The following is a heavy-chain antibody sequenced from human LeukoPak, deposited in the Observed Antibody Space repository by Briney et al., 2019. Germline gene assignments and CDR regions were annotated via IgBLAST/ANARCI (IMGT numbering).Heavy chain of an antibody. CDR1: GDSISSYY. CDR3: ARALIPGIAAAGTEFDY. CDR2: IYYSGST. J-gene: IGHJ4*02. V-gene: IGHV4-59*01. D-gene: IGHD6-13*01. Sequence: SETLSLTCTVSGDSISSYYWSWIRQPPGKGLGWIGYIYYSGSTNYNPSLKSRVTISVDTSKNQCSLKLSSVTAADTAVYYCARALIPGIAAAGTEFDYWGQGTLVTVSS.